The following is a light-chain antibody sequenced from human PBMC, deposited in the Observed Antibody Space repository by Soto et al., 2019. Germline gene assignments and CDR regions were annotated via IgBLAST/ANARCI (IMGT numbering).Light chain of an antibody. J-gene: IGKJ4*01. CDR2: GAS. Sequence: ESVLTQSAGTLSLSPGERATLSCRASQSVSSTYLAWYQQQVGQAPRLLVYGASSRATGIPDRFSGSGSGTDFTLTINKLEPEDFAVYYCQQYGSSPLTFGGGTKVDIK. V-gene: IGKV3-20*01. CDR3: QQYGSSPLT. CDR1: QSVSSTY.